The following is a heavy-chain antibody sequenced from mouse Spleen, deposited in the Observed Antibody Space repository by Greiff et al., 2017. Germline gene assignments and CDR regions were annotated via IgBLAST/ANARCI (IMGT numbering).Heavy chain of an antibody. CDR1: GFTFSSYT. CDR2: ISSGGGNT. Sequence: EVQGVESGGGLVKPGGSLKLSCAASGFTFSSYTMSWVRQTPAKRLEWVATISSGGGNTYYPDSVKGRFTISRDNARNTLYLQMSSLRSEDTAMYYCAKTGEGYFDYWGQGTTLTVSS. V-gene: IGHV5-9*04. J-gene: IGHJ2*01. CDR3: AKTGEGYFDY.